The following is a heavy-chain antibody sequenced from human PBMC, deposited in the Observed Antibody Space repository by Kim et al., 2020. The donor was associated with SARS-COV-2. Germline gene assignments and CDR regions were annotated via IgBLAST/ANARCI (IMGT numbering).Heavy chain of an antibody. J-gene: IGHJ4*02. V-gene: IGHV3-30*07. Sequence: GRFTISRDNSKTTLYLQMNSLRAEDTAVYYCAREAEGVVVVAATPYYFDYWGQGTLVTVSS. CDR3: AREAEGVVVVAATPYYFDY. D-gene: IGHD2-15*01.